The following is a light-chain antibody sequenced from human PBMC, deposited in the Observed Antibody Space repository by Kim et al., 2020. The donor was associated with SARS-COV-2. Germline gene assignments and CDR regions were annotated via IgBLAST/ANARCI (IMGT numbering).Light chain of an antibody. V-gene: IGKV1-5*03. CDR3: LQYNSYPPT. J-gene: IGKJ5*01. CDR2: KAS. CDR1: QSISHC. Sequence: DIQMTQSPSTLSASVGDRVTITCRASQSISHCLAWYQQKPGKAPKLLIYKASSLESGVPSRFSGSGSGTEFTLTIISLQPDDFATYYCLQYNSYPPTFGQGTRLEIK.